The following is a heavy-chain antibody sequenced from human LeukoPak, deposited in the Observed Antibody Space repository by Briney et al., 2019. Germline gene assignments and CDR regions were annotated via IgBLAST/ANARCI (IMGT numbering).Heavy chain of an antibody. Sequence: GGSLRPSCAASGVSFSSYWMRWGRPAPGKGVEWVAVISYDGGNKYYADSVKGRFTISRDNSKNTLCLQMNSLRAEDTAVYYCAKDRYGYYYGMDVWGKGTTVTVSS. CDR2: ISYDGGNK. J-gene: IGHJ6*04. CDR1: GVSFSSYW. V-gene: IGHV3-30*18. CDR3: AKDRYGYYYGMDV. D-gene: IGHD5-18*01.